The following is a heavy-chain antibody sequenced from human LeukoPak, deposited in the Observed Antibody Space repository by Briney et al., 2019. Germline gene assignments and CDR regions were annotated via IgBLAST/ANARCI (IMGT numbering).Heavy chain of an antibody. CDR3: ARSNSFYYDF. CDR2: IYYSGST. J-gene: IGHJ4*02. D-gene: IGHD3/OR15-3a*01. CDR1: GGSVSSSGSY. Sequence: SETLSLTCTVSGGSVSSSGSYWSWIRQPPGKGLEWFAYIYYSGSTTYNPSLKSRVIISVDTSKNQFSLRLSSVTAADTAVYYCARSNSFYYDFWGQGTLVTVSS. V-gene: IGHV4-61*08.